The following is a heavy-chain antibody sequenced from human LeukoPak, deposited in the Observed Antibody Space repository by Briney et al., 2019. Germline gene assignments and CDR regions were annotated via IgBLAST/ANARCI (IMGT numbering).Heavy chain of an antibody. CDR3: AKGRDGYNFAAFDI. J-gene: IGHJ3*02. CDR1: GFTFSSYG. Sequence: PGGSLRLSCAASGFTFSSYGMHWVRQAPGKGLEWVSAISGGGGSTYYADSVKGRFTISRDNSKNTLYLQMNSLRAEDTAVYYCAKGRDGYNFAAFDIWGQGTMVTVSS. V-gene: IGHV3-23*01. D-gene: IGHD5-24*01. CDR2: ISGGGGST.